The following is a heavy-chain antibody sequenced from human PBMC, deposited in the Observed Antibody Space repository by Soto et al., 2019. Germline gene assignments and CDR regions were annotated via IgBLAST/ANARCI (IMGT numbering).Heavy chain of an antibody. CDR1: GYTFTSYG. Sequence: ASVKVSCKASGYTFTSYGISWVRQAPGQGLEWMGWISAYNGNTNYAQKLQGRVTMTTDKSPSTAYMELRSLRSDDTAEYYSARDFPASKSMIVVIMPTGAFDIWDQGTMVTVSS. J-gene: IGHJ3*02. D-gene: IGHD3-22*01. CDR3: ARDFPASKSMIVVIMPTGAFDI. V-gene: IGHV1-18*01. CDR2: ISAYNGNT.